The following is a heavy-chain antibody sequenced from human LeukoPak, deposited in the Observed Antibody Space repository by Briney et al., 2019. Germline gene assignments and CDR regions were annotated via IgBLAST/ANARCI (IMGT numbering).Heavy chain of an antibody. J-gene: IGHJ4*02. Sequence: GXXLRLSCAASGFTFSSYAMSWVRQAPGKGLEWVSAISGSGGSTYYADSVKGRFTISRDNSKNTLYLQMNSLRAEDTAMYYCAKVLYGDPYFGSWGQGALVTVSS. CDR1: GFTFSSYA. CDR2: ISGSGGST. D-gene: IGHD4-17*01. CDR3: AKVLYGDPYFGS. V-gene: IGHV3-23*01.